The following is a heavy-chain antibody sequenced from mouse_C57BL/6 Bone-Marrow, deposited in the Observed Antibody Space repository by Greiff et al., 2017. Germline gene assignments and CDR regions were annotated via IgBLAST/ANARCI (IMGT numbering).Heavy chain of an antibody. V-gene: IGHV14-4*01. J-gene: IGHJ2*01. Sequence: EVQRVESGAELVRPGASVKLSCTASGFNIKDDYMHWVKQRPEQGLEWIGWIDPENGDTEYASKFQGKATITADTSSNTAYLQLSSLTSEDTAVYYCTSLTGPLDYWGQGTTLTVSS. D-gene: IGHD4-1*01. CDR2: IDPENGDT. CDR1: GFNIKDDY. CDR3: TSLTGPLDY.